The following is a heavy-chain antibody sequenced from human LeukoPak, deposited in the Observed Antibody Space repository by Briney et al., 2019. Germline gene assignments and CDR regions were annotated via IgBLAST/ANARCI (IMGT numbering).Heavy chain of an antibody. D-gene: IGHD3-16*01. CDR2: LNPNSGNR. Sequence: GASVKVSCKASGYTFINYDINWVRQAPEQGLEWIGWLNPNSGNRGFARKFQDRVTLTRDTSISTAYMDLYSLTSEDTAVYYCARGNMIRFGGVSWGQGSLVTVSS. CDR3: ARGNMIRFGGVS. J-gene: IGHJ5*02. CDR1: GYTFINYD. V-gene: IGHV1-8*01.